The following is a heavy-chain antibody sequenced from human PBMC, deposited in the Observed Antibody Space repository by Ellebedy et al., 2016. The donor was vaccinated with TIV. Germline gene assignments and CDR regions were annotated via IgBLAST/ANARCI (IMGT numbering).Heavy chain of an antibody. CDR1: GFTFSDYY. Sequence: GESLKISCAASGFTFSDYYMSWIRQAPGKGLEWVANIKQDGSEKYYVDSVKGRFTISRDNAKNSLYLQMNSLRAEDTAVYYCAMGGGPHFDWLLAWGQGTLVTVSS. CDR2: IKQDGSEK. D-gene: IGHD3-9*01. V-gene: IGHV3-7*01. J-gene: IGHJ5*02. CDR3: AMGGGPHFDWLLA.